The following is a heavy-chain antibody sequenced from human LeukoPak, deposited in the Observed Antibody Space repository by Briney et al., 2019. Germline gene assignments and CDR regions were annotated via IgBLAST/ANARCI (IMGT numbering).Heavy chain of an antibody. CDR2: IYYSGST. V-gene: IGHV4-39*01. CDR3: ARPSITMVRGFDP. Sequence: PSETLSLTCTVSGGSISSSSYYWGWIRQPPGKGLEWIGSIYYSGSTYYNPSLKSRVTISVDTSKNQFSLKLSSLTAADTAVYYCARPSITMVRGFDPWGQGTLVTVSS. D-gene: IGHD3-10*01. J-gene: IGHJ5*02. CDR1: GGSISSSSYY.